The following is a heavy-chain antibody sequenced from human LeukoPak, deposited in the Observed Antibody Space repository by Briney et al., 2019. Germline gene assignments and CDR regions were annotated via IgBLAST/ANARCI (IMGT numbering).Heavy chain of an antibody. CDR1: GFTVSSNY. CDR3: ARDPNGDYIGAFDM. Sequence: GGSLRLSRAASGFTVSSNYMSWVRQAPGRGLEWVSAIRASGGLRFYADSVKGRFTISRDNSKNTLYPQMNSLRAADTAVYYCARDPNGDYIGAFDMCGQGTKVTVSS. V-gene: IGHV3-23*01. CDR2: IRASGGLR. D-gene: IGHD4-17*01. J-gene: IGHJ3*02.